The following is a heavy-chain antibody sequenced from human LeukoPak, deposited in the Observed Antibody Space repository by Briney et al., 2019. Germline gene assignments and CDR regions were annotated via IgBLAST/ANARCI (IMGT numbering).Heavy chain of an antibody. CDR2: INAGNGNT. CDR3: ARSDVSNYYYGMDV. V-gene: IGHV1-3*01. D-gene: IGHD2-21*02. CDR1: GYTFTSYA. J-gene: IGHJ6*02. Sequence: ASVKVSCKASGYTFTSYAMHWVRQAPGQRLEWMGWINAGNGNTKYSQKFQGRVTITRDTSASTAYMELSSLRSGDTAVYYCARSDVSNYYYGMDVWGQGTRSPSP.